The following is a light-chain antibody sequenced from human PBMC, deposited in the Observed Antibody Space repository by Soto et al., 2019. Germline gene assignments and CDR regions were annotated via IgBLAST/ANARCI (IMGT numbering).Light chain of an antibody. Sequence: QSVLTQPRSVSGSPGQSVSISCTGARSDVGGYDYVSWYQQHPDKAPKVIIYDVIKRPSGVPDRFSGSESGNTASLTISGLQSDDEADYYCCSYAGSYSYVFGPGTKLTVL. V-gene: IGLV2-11*01. CDR1: RSDVGGYDY. J-gene: IGLJ1*01. CDR2: DVI. CDR3: CSYAGSYSYV.